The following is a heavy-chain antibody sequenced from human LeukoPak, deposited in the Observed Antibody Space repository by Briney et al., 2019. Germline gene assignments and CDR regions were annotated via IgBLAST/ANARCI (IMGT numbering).Heavy chain of an antibody. CDR3: ARRLQAYVYKMYYFDY. J-gene: IGHJ4*02. Sequence: PSETLSLTCAVYGGSFSGYYWSWIRQPPGKGLEWIGEISHSGSTNYNPSLKSRVTISVDTSKNQFSLKLSSVTAADTAVYYCARRLQAYVYKMYYFDYWGQGTLVTVSS. CDR2: ISHSGST. V-gene: IGHV4-34*01. D-gene: IGHD1-14*01. CDR1: GGSFSGYY.